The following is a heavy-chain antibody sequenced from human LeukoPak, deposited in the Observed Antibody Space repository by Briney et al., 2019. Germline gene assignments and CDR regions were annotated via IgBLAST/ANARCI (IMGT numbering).Heavy chain of an antibody. D-gene: IGHD4-17*01. CDR1: GGSISSYY. CDR3: ARDLAGVYGDQLERGFGPDY. Sequence: SETLSLTCTVSGGSISSYYWSWIRQPPGKGLEWIGYIYYSGSTNYNPSLKSRVTISVDTSKNQFSLKLSSVTAADTAVYYCARDLAGVYGDQLERGFGPDYWGQGTLVTVSS. J-gene: IGHJ4*02. V-gene: IGHV4-59*12. CDR2: IYYSGST.